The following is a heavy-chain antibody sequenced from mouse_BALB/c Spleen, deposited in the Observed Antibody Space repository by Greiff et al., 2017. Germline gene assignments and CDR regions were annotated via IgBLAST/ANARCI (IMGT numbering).Heavy chain of an antibody. V-gene: IGHV1-63*01. CDR2: IYPGSGNT. CDR1: GYAFTNYW. J-gene: IGHJ4*01. Sequence: QVQLQQSGAELVRPGTSVKISCKASGYAFTNYWLGWVKQRLGHGLEWIGDIYPGSGNTYYNEKFKGKATLTADKSSSTAYMQLSSLTSEDSAVYFCARWSGYAMDYWGQGTSVTVSS. CDR3: ARWSGYAMDY.